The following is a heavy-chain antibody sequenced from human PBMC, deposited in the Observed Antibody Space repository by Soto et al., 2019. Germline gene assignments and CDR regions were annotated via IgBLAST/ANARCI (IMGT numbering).Heavy chain of an antibody. V-gene: IGHV3-48*03. Sequence: WGSLRLSCAASGFTCISYEISFGRQSAVKGLEWVSYISSSGSTIYYADSVKGRFTISRDNAKNSLYLQMNSLRAEDTAVYYCARGRSWYATRKPEDAFDIWGQGTMVTVSS. CDR3: ARGRSWYATRKPEDAFDI. CDR2: ISSSGSTI. CDR1: GFTCISYE. J-gene: IGHJ3*02. D-gene: IGHD6-13*01.